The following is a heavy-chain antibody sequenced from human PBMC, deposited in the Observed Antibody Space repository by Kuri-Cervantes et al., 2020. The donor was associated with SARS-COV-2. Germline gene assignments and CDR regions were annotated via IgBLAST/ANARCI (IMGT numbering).Heavy chain of an antibody. Sequence: GGSLRLSCAASGFTFSSYAMSWVRQAPGKGLEWVGRIKSKTDGGTTDYAAPVKGRFTISRDDSKNTLYLQMNSLKTEDTAVYYCTTGRDYGIVVITDYFDYWGQGTLVTVSS. CDR2: IKSKTDGGTT. V-gene: IGHV3-15*01. J-gene: IGHJ4*02. D-gene: IGHD3-22*01. CDR1: GFTFSSYA. CDR3: TTGRDYGIVVITDYFDY.